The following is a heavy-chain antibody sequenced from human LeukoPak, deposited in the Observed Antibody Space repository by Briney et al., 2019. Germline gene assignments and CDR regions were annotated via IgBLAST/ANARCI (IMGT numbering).Heavy chain of an antibody. V-gene: IGHV5-51*01. Sequence: GESLKISCKCSGYSFTRYWIGWVRQMPGKGLEWMGIIYPGDFDTRYSPSFQGQVTISAKKSISTAYLQWSSLKASDTAIYYCAKNTGEGNYFDYWGQGTLVTVSS. CDR2: IYPGDFDT. D-gene: IGHD3-16*01. CDR1: GYSFTRYW. J-gene: IGHJ4*02. CDR3: AKNTGEGNYFDY.